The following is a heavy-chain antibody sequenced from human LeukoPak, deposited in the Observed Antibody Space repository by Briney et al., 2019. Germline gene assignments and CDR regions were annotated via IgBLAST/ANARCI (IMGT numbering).Heavy chain of an antibody. CDR1: GGTFSSYA. J-gene: IGHJ5*02. V-gene: IGHV1-69*04. D-gene: IGHD1-26*01. CDR3: ARVVVVGANWFDP. Sequence: ASVKVSCKASGGTFSSYAISWVRQAPGQGLEWMGRIIPILGIANYAQKLQGRVTMTTDTSTSTAYMELRSLRSDDTAVYYCARVVVVGANWFDPWGQGTLVTVSS. CDR2: IIPILGIA.